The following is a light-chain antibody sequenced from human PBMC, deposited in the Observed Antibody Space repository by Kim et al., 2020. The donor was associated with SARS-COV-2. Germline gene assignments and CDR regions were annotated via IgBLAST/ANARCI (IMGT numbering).Light chain of an antibody. CDR3: QSYDSSTVV. CDR1: TGSIAATY. J-gene: IGLJ2*01. CDR2: EDN. Sequence: FMLTQPHSVSESPGKTVTIACTRSTGSIAATYVQWYQQRPESAPTTVIYEDNRRPSGVPDRFSASVDTSSNSASLTISGLKTEDEDDYYCQSYDSSTVVFGGGTQLTVL. V-gene: IGLV6-57*03.